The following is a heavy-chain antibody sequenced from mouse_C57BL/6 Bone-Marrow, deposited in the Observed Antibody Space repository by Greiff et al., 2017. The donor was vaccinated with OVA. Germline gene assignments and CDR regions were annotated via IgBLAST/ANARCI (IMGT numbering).Heavy chain of an antibody. J-gene: IGHJ2*01. V-gene: IGHV5-12*01. D-gene: IGHD1-1*01. Sequence: EVKLVESGGGLVQPGGSLKLSCAASGFTFSDYYMYWVRQTPEKRLEWVAYISNGGGSTYYPDTVKGRFTISRDNAKNTLYLQMSRLKSEDTAMYYCARQDTTVAFDYWGQGTTLTVSS. CDR1: GFTFSDYY. CDR3: ARQDTTVAFDY. CDR2: ISNGGGST.